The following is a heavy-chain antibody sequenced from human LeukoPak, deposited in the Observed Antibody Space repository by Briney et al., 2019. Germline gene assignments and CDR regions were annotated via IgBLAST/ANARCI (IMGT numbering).Heavy chain of an antibody. J-gene: IGHJ4*02. D-gene: IGHD5-12*01. CDR2: ISYDGSNK. CDR1: GFTFSSYA. CDR3: ARDRDAPISRDIVNEFDF. V-gene: IGHV3-30-3*01. Sequence: PGRSLRLSCAASGFTFSSYAMHWVRQAPGKGLEWVAVISYDGSNKYYADSVKGRFTISRDNPKDTLSLQMNSLRPGDTALYYCARDRDAPISRDIVNEFDFWGLGTLVTVSS.